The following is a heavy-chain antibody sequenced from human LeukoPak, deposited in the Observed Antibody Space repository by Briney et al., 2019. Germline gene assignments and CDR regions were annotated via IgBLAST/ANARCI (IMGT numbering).Heavy chain of an antibody. J-gene: IGHJ4*02. CDR3: AKDQDIFGVVMPLDN. D-gene: IGHD3-3*02. CDR1: GFTFSSYA. Sequence: GGSLRLSCAASGFTFSSYAMSWVRQAPGKGLEWVSAISGSGGSTKYADSVKGRFTISRDNSKNTLYLQMNSLRAEDTAVYYCAKDQDIFGVVMPLDNWGQGTLVTVSS. V-gene: IGHV3-23*01. CDR2: ISGSGGST.